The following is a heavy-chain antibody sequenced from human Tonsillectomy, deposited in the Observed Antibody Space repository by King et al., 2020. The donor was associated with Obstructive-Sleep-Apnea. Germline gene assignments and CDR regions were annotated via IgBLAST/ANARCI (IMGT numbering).Heavy chain of an antibody. CDR1: GGTFSSYA. CDR3: ARDGEMATIKMNY. CDR2: IIPILGIA. Sequence: QLVQSGAEVKKPGSSVKVSCKASGGTFSSYAISWVRQAPGQGLEWMGRIIPILGIANYAQKFQGRVTITADKSTSTAYMELSSLRSEDTAVYYCARDGEMATIKMNYWGQGTLVTVSS. V-gene: IGHV1-69*04. D-gene: IGHD5-24*01. J-gene: IGHJ4*02.